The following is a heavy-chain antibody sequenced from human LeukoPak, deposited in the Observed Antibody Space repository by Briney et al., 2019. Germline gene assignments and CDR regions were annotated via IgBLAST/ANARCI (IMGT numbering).Heavy chain of an antibody. V-gene: IGHV3-53*01. J-gene: IGHJ3*02. Sequence: GGSLRLSCAASGFTVSSNYMSWVRQAPGKGLEWVSVIYSGGSTYYADSVKGRFTISRDNSKNTLYLQMNSLRAKDTAVYYCVRYCSGGSCYGDAFDIWGQGTMVTVSS. D-gene: IGHD2-15*01. CDR1: GFTVSSNY. CDR2: IYSGGST. CDR3: VRYCSGGSCYGDAFDI.